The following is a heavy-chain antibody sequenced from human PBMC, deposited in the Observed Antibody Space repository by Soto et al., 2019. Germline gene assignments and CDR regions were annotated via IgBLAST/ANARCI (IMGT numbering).Heavy chain of an antibody. Sequence: QVQLVQSGGGVVQPGGSLRLSCAASGFTFSTYGMHWVRQAPGKGLEWVAVIWYDGSKIYYADSVKGRFTISRDNSKSTLYLQMNSLRAEDTAVYYCARPLEQHQLGFGMDVWGQGSPVTVSP. V-gene: IGHV3-33*01. CDR3: ARPLEQHQLGFGMDV. D-gene: IGHD6-13*01. CDR1: GFTFSTYG. J-gene: IGHJ6*01. CDR2: IWYDGSKI.